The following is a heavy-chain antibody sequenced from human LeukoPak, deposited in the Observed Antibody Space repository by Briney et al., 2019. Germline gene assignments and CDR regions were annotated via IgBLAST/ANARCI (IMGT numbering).Heavy chain of an antibody. D-gene: IGHD1-26*01. CDR1: GGSISSYY. V-gene: IGHV4-59*08. J-gene: IGHJ5*02. CDR2: IYYSGST. Sequence: SETLSLTCTVSGGSISSYYWSWIRQPPGKGLEWIGYIYYSGSTNYNPSLKSRVTISVDTSKNQFSLKLSSVTAADTAVYYCARLGRFTVGDDLWFDPWGQGTLVTVSS. CDR3: ARLGRFTVGDDLWFDP.